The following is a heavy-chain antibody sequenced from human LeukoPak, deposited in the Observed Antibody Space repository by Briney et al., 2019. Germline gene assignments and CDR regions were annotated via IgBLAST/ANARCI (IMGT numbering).Heavy chain of an antibody. CDR2: INHSGST. D-gene: IGHD1-1*01. J-gene: IGHJ5*02. V-gene: IGHV4-34*01. Sequence: PSETLSLTCAVYGGSFSGYYWSWIRQPPGKGLEWIGEINHSGSTNYNPSLKSRVTISVDTSKNQSSLKLSSVTAADTAVYYCARPNWNNWFDPWGQGTLVTVSS. CDR1: GGSFSGYY. CDR3: ARPNWNNWFDP.